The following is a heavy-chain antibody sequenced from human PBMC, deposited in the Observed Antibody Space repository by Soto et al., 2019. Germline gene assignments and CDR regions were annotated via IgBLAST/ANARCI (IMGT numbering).Heavy chain of an antibody. J-gene: IGHJ4*02. CDR3: ARVSTTWEDDY. Sequence: EVQLVESGGGLVQPGGSLRLSCAASGFTFSDYGVNWVRQAPGKGLEWISYISSGSDTIYYADSVKGRFTISRDHAKKSLFLQMTSLRDEDTAVYYCARVSTTWEDDYWGQGTLVTVSS. CDR1: GFTFSDYG. CDR2: ISSGSDTI. V-gene: IGHV3-48*02. D-gene: IGHD1-26*01.